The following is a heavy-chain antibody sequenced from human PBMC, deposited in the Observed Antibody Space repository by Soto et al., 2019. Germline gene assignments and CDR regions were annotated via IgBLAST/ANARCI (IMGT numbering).Heavy chain of an antibody. CDR2: IYYSGST. Sequence: QVQLQESGPGLVKPSQTLSLTCTVSGDSISSGGYYWSWIRQHPGKGLEWIGYIYYSGSTYYNPSLKSRLTMSVDTSKTQFSLNLSSVTAADTAVYYCARDGYKGFDYWGQGTLVTVSS. CDR3: ARDGYKGFDY. J-gene: IGHJ4*02. D-gene: IGHD5-12*01. CDR1: GDSISSGGYY. V-gene: IGHV4-31*03.